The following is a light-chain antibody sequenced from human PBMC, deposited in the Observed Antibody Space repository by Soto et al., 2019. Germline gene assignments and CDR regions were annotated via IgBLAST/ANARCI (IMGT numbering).Light chain of an antibody. J-gene: IGKJ1*01. Sequence: EILMTQSPATLSVSPGERATLSCRASQSVDSNLAWYQQKPGEAPRLLIYGASTRATGISARCSSSGSGTEFTLTISSLQSEDFGVYYCQQYNNWWTFGQGTKVDI. CDR2: GAS. CDR1: QSVDSN. CDR3: QQYNNWWT. V-gene: IGKV3-15*01.